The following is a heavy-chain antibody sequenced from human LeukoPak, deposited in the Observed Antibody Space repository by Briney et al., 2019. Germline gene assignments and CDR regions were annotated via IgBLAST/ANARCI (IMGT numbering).Heavy chain of an antibody. CDR2: ISGTGGAT. Sequence: GGSLTLSCVASGFSFGDYAMSWVRQAPGKGLQWVSQISGTGGATWYAGFARDRFTISRDNSKKTLYLQMSGLRVEDTAMYYCVKDPRDTYGTNWFVSWGQGTLLIVSS. D-gene: IGHD2-21*01. CDR3: VKDPRDTYGTNWFVS. J-gene: IGHJ5*01. CDR1: GFSFGDYA. V-gene: IGHV3-23*01.